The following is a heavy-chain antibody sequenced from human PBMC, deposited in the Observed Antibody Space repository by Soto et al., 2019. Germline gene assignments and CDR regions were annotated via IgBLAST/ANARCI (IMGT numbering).Heavy chain of an antibody. V-gene: IGHV4-39*01. J-gene: IGHJ4*02. CDR3: ARQRTTVVTQAYFDH. D-gene: IGHD2-21*02. CDR1: GEPISSSSYY. Sequence: SETLSLTCIVSGEPISSSSYYWGWIRQPPGKGLEWIGSIYYSGRTYYNPSFKSRVTISIDTSKNQFSLKLSSVTATDTAVYYCARQRTTVVTQAYFDHWGQGALVTVSS. CDR2: IYYSGRT.